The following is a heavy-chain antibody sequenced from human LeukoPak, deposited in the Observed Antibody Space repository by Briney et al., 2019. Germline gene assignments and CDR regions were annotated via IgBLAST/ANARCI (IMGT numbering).Heavy chain of an antibody. Sequence: SSETLSLTCTVSGGSISSSSYYWGWIRQPPGKGLEWTGSIYYSGSTYYNPSLKSRVPISVDTSKNQFSLKLSSVTAADTAVYYCARAPRMDYWGQGTLVTVSS. D-gene: IGHD2-8*01. V-gene: IGHV4-39*07. CDR2: IYYSGST. CDR1: GGSISSSSYY. J-gene: IGHJ4*02. CDR3: ARAPRMDY.